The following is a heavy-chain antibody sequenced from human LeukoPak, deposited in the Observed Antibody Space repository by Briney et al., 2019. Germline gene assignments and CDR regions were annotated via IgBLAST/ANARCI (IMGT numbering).Heavy chain of an antibody. Sequence: GGSLRLSCAASGFTFSSYSMNWVRQAPGKGLVWVSRANPDGSSTTYADSVKGRFTISRDNSENTLYLQMSSLRAEDTGLYYCVRGSYDTTGDLIDYWGQGTLVTVSS. J-gene: IGHJ4*02. V-gene: IGHV3-74*03. CDR3: VRGSYDTTGDLIDY. CDR1: GFTFSSYS. CDR2: ANPDGSST. D-gene: IGHD3-22*01.